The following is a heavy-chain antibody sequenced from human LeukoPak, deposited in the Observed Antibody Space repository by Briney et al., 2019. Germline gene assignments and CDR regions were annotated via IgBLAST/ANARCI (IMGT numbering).Heavy chain of an antibody. J-gene: IGHJ5*02. V-gene: IGHV1-69*06. Sequence: SVKVSCKASGGTFSSYAISWVRQAPGQGLEWMGGIIPTFGTANYAQKFQGRVTITADKSTSTAYMELSSLRSEDTAVYYCARAELRGYCSSTSCLDKFDPWGQGTLVTVSS. CDR1: GGTFSSYA. CDR3: ARAELRGYCSSTSCLDKFDP. D-gene: IGHD2-2*01. CDR2: IIPTFGTA.